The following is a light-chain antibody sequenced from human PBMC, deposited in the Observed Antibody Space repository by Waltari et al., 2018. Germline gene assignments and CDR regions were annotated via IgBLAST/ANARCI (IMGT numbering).Light chain of an antibody. J-gene: IGKJ1*01. CDR2: WAS. Sequence: DIVMTQSPDSLAVSLGERATINCKSGQSVLYSSNNKNYLAWYQQKPGQPPKLLISWASTRESGVPDRFSGSGSGTDFTLTISSLQAEDVAVYYCQQYYDYLPSFGQGTKVEIK. CDR3: QQYYDYLPS. V-gene: IGKV4-1*01. CDR1: QSVLYSSNNKNY.